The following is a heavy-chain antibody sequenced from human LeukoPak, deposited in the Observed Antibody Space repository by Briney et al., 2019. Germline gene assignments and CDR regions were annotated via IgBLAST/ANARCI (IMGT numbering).Heavy chain of an antibody. Sequence: SETLSLTCTVSGGSISSYYWSWIRQPPGKGLEWIGYIYYSGTTNYNPSLKSRVTISVDTSKNQFSLKLSSVTAADTAVYYCARGKYQPIVVVPAALEYWGQGTLVTVSS. D-gene: IGHD2-2*01. CDR3: ARGKYQPIVVVPAALEY. V-gene: IGHV4-59*12. CDR1: GGSISSYY. CDR2: IYYSGTT. J-gene: IGHJ4*02.